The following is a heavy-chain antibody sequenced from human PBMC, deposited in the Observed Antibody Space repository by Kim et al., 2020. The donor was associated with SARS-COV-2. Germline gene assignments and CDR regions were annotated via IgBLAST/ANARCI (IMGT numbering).Heavy chain of an antibody. J-gene: IGHJ3*02. D-gene: IGHD3-9*01. CDR2: ISSSSSYI. CDR3: ASSRFDWLLRDAFDI. CDR1: GFTFSSYS. V-gene: IGHV3-21*01. Sequence: GGSLRLSCAASGFTFSSYSMNWVRQAPGKGLEWVSSISSSSSYIYYADSVKGRFTISRDNAKNSLYLQMNSLRAEDTAVYYCASSRFDWLLRDAFDIWGQGTMVTVSS.